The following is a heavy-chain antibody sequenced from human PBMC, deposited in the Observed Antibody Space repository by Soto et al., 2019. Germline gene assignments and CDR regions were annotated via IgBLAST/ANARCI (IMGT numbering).Heavy chain of an antibody. D-gene: IGHD2-15*01. CDR3: ARDTRYCSGGSCYLY. V-gene: IGHV4-61*01. J-gene: IGHJ4*02. Sequence: KPSETLSLTCTVSGGSVSSGSYYWSWIRQPPGKGLEWIGYIYYSGSTNYNPSLKSRVTISVDTSKNQFSLKLSSVTAADTAVYYCARDTRYCSGGSCYLYWGQGTLVTVSS. CDR2: IYYSGST. CDR1: GGSVSSGSYY.